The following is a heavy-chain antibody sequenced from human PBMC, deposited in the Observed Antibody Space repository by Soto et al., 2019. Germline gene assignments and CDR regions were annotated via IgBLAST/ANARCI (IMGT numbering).Heavy chain of an antibody. CDR1: GFTFISYW. CDR3: AREIDSNYDGMDV. Sequence: VGSLRLSCVAAGFTFISYWMHWVRQAPGKGLMWVSRISADGSNIIYADSVKGRFTISRDNSKETVYLQMNSLRAEDTGVYYCAREIDSNYDGMDVWGQGTTVTVSS. CDR2: ISADGSNI. D-gene: IGHD4-4*01. V-gene: IGHV3-74*01. J-gene: IGHJ6*02.